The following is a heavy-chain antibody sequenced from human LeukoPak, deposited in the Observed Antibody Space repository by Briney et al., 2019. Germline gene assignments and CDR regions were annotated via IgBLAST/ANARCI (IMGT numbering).Heavy chain of an antibody. CDR1: GGSFSGYY. CDR3: ARLNWGSGWYFDL. D-gene: IGHD7-27*01. Sequence: PSETLSLTCTVYGGSFSGYYWSGLRPPPGKGLEWIGEINHSGSTNYNPSLKSRVTISEDTSKTQFSLKLSSVTAADAAVYYCARLNWGSGWYFDLWGRGTLVTVSS. J-gene: IGHJ2*01. V-gene: IGHV4-34*01. CDR2: INHSGST.